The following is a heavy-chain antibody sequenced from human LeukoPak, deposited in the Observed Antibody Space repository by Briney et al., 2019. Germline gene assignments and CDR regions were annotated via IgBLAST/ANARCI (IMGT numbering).Heavy chain of an antibody. CDR1: GGSISSYY. Sequence: SETLSLTCTVSGGSISSYYWSWIRQPAGKGLEWIGRIYTSGSTNYNPSLKSRVTMSVDTSKNQFSLKLSSVTAADTAVYYCARSIVGATKGTRDYWGQGTLVTVSS. J-gene: IGHJ4*02. CDR3: ARSIVGATKGTRDY. CDR2: IYTSGST. D-gene: IGHD1-26*01. V-gene: IGHV4-4*07.